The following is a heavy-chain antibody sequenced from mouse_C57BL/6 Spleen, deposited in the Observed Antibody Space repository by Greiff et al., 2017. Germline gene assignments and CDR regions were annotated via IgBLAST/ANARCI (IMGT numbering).Heavy chain of an antibody. V-gene: IGHV1-78*01. CDR2: IYPRVGST. Sequence: VKLMESDAELVKPGASVKISCKVSGYTFTDHTIHWMKQRPEQGLEWIGYIYPRVGSTKYNEKFKGNATLTANKSSSTTYMQLNSLTSEDSAVYFWARYEYDDGWFAYWGQGTLVTVSA. CDR1: GYTFTDHT. CDR3: ARYEYDDGWFAY. J-gene: IGHJ3*01. D-gene: IGHD2-14*01.